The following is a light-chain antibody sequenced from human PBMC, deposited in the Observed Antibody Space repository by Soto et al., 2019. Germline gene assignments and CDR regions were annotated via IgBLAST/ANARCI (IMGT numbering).Light chain of an antibody. J-gene: IGKJ1*01. CDR3: QHYGSSGT. Sequence: EIVLTQSPGTLSLSPGERATLSCRASQSVRNNYLACHQQKPGQPPMLLIYDASSRATVIPDRFSGGWSGTDFTLTISILEPEYVAVYYCQHYGSSGTFGQGTEVDIK. CDR2: DAS. CDR1: QSVRNNY. V-gene: IGKV3-20*01.